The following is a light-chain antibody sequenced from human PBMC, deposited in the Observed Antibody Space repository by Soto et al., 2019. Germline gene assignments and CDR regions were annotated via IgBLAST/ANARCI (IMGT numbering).Light chain of an antibody. CDR2: GAS. V-gene: IGKV3-20*01. Sequence: EIVLTQSPGTLSLSPGERATLSCRASQSISDTLAWYQQKPGQAPRLLIHGASTRATGFPARFSGSGSGTDFTLTISRLEPEDFAVYYCQQYGSTPRTFGQGTKVDIK. CDR1: QSISDT. CDR3: QQYGSTPRT. J-gene: IGKJ1*01.